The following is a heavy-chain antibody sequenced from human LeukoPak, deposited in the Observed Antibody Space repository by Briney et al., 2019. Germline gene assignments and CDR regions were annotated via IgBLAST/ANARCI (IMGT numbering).Heavy chain of an antibody. V-gene: IGHV1-2*02. CDR1: GYTFTGYY. Sequence: ASVKVSCKASGYTFTGYYMHGVRQAPGQGLEWMGWINPNSGGTNYAQKFQGRVTMTRDTSISTAYMELSRPRSDDTAVYYCARDLGVVPAADDAFDIWGQGTMVTVSS. CDR2: INPNSGGT. CDR3: ARDLGVVPAADDAFDI. D-gene: IGHD2-2*01. J-gene: IGHJ3*02.